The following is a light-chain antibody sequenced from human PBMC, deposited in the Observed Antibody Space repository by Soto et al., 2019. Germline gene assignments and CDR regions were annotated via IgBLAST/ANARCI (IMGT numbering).Light chain of an antibody. CDR2: AAS. Sequence: DIQMTQSPSSLSASVGDRVTFTCRASQGIDNYLAWFQEKPGKVPKLLIYAASTLRSGVPSRFSGSGSGTDFTLTISSLQPEDVAIYYCQKYDSAPRTFGQGTKVEV. J-gene: IGKJ1*01. CDR3: QKYDSAPRT. CDR1: QGIDNY. V-gene: IGKV1-27*01.